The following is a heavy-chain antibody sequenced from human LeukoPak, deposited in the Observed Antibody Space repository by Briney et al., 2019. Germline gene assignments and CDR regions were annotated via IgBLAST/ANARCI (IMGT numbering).Heavy chain of an antibody. CDR3: ARDRGHGFDY. J-gene: IGHJ4*02. D-gene: IGHD1-26*01. V-gene: IGHV4-61*02. Sequence: PSETLSLTCTVSVGSLSSSSYYWSCIRQPAGGGLEWIGRIYTSGSTNYNPSLKSRVTMSVDTSKNQFSLKLSSVTAADTAVYYCARDRGHGFDYWGQGTLVTVSS. CDR1: VGSLSSSSYY. CDR2: IYTSGST.